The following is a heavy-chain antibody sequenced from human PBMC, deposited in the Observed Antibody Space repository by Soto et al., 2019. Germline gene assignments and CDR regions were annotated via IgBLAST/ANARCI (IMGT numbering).Heavy chain of an antibody. CDR3: ARDLPSIFGVVIIPYGMDV. V-gene: IGHV1-69*13. J-gene: IGHJ6*02. CDR1: GGTFSSYA. CDR2: IIPIFGTA. Sequence: GPSVKVSCKASGGTFSSYAISWVRQAPGQGLEWMGGIIPIFGTANYAQKFQGRVTITADESTSTAYMELSSLRSEDTAVYYCARDLPSIFGVVIIPYGMDVWGQGTTVTVSS. D-gene: IGHD3-3*01.